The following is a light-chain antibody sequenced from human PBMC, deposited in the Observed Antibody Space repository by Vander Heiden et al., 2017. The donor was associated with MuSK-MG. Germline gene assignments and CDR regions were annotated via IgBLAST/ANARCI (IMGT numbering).Light chain of an antibody. V-gene: IGKV1-39*01. CDR2: AAS. Sequence: DIQMTQSPSSLSASVGDRVTITCRASQSISSYLNWYQQKPGKAPKLLIYAASSLQSGVQSRFSGSGYGTDFTLTISSLQPEDFATYYCQQRDSNHLMYTFGQGTKLEIK. J-gene: IGKJ2*01. CDR1: QSISSY. CDR3: QQRDSNHLMYT.